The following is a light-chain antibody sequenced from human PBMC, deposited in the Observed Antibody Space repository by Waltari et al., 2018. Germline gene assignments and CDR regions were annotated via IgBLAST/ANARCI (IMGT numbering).Light chain of an antibody. CDR3: CSYAGSYTFI. J-gene: IGLJ2*01. CDR1: SSDVGGYNY. CDR2: DVS. Sequence: QSALTQPRSVSGSPGQSVTISCTGTSSDVGGYNYLSWYQQHPGKAPKLMIYDVSKRPSGVPVRFSGSKSGNPASLTISGLQADDEADYYCCSYAGSYTFIFGGGTELTVL. V-gene: IGLV2-11*01.